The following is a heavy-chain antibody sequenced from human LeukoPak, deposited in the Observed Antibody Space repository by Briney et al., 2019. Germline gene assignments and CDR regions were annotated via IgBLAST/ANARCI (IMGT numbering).Heavy chain of an antibody. V-gene: IGHV1-2*02. J-gene: IGHJ4*02. Sequence: ASVKVSCKASGYTFTSYYIHWVRQAPGQGPEWLGWINPSSGGTDYAQKCPGRVAMTRDTSTNTAYMELTSLRSDDTAVYYCARLGSLGVSLVWGGPSRTTIDYWGQGTLVTVSS. CDR1: GYTFTSYY. CDR2: INPSSGGT. CDR3: ARLGSLGVSLVWGGPSRTTIDY. D-gene: IGHD3-16*01.